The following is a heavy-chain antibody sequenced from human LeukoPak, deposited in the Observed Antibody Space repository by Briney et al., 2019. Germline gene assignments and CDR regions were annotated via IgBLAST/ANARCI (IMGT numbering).Heavy chain of an antibody. D-gene: IGHD3-3*02. J-gene: IGHJ4*02. CDR2: ISFNGNTK. Sequence: GGSLRLSCPTSGFTFSGYGMHWVRQAPGKGLEWMAFISFNGNTKYYAASVTGRFTISRDNSKNTLYLQLNSLRPEDTAVYYCAKARILGTNYKNIDYWGQGTLVTVSS. V-gene: IGHV3-30*02. CDR1: GFTFSGYG. CDR3: AKARILGTNYKNIDY.